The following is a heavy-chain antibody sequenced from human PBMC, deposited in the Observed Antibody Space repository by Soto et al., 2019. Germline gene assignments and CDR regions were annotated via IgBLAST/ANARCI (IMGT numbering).Heavy chain of an antibody. Sequence: QVQLVESGVGVVLPGRSLRLCCAASGFTFSSYAMHWVRQAPGKGLEWVAVISYDGSNKYYADSVKGRFTISRDNSKNTLYLQMNSLRAEDTAVYYCARDWGTTVTTEDYYYGMDVWGQGTTVTVSS. D-gene: IGHD4-17*01. CDR1: GFTFSSYA. CDR3: ARDWGTTVTTEDYYYGMDV. CDR2: ISYDGSNK. J-gene: IGHJ6*02. V-gene: IGHV3-30-3*01.